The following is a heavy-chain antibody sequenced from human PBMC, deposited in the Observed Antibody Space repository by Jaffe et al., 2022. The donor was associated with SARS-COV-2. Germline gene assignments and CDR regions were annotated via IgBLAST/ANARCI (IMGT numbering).Heavy chain of an antibody. V-gene: IGHV3-21*01. CDR2: ISSSSSYI. D-gene: IGHD3-22*01. Sequence: EVQLVESGGGLVKPGGSLRLSCAASGFTFSSYSMNWVRQAPGKGLEWVSSISSSSSYIYYADSVKGRFTISRDNAKNSLYLQMNSLRAEDTAVYYCASPYYYDSSGYSDAFDIWGQGTMVTVSS. CDR3: ASPYYYDSSGYSDAFDI. CDR1: GFTFSSYS. J-gene: IGHJ3*02.